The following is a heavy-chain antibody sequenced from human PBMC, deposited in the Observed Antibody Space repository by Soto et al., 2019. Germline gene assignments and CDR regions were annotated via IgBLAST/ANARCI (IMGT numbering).Heavy chain of an antibody. V-gene: IGHV3-74*01. CDR2: LKSDGSST. J-gene: IGHJ4*02. CDR1: GFTFSDYG. Sequence: EVQLVESGGGLVQPGGSLRLSCAASGFTFSDYGMHWVRQAPGKGLVWVSRLKSDGSSTSYADSVKGRFTISRYNARSMASIQMNRLRAPDMAVYYCARSCGGELDTWGLGTLVTVSS. CDR3: ARSCGGELDT. D-gene: IGHD3-16*01.